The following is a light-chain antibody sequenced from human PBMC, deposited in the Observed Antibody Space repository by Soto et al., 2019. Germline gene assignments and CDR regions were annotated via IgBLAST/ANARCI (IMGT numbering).Light chain of an antibody. Sequence: EIVLTQSPATLSLSPGERATLSCRASQSVSSYLAWYQQKPGQAPRLLIYGASTRATGIPARFSGSGSGTDFSLTSSRLEPEDFAVYYCQQRSNWPKTFGQGTKVEIK. CDR2: GAS. J-gene: IGKJ1*01. CDR3: QQRSNWPKT. V-gene: IGKV3-11*01. CDR1: QSVSSY.